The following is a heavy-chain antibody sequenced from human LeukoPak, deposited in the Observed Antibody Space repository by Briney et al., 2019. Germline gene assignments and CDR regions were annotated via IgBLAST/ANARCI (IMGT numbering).Heavy chain of an antibody. Sequence: PGGSLRLSCAASGFTFSSYAMSWVRQAPGKGLEWVAFIRYDGSNKYYADSVKGRFTISRDNSKNTLYPQMNSLRAEDTAVYYCAKDLEPKNLMVRGVIGDWGQGTLVTVSS. J-gene: IGHJ4*02. V-gene: IGHV3-30*02. CDR1: GFTFSSYA. D-gene: IGHD3-10*01. CDR2: IRYDGSNK. CDR3: AKDLEPKNLMVRGVIGD.